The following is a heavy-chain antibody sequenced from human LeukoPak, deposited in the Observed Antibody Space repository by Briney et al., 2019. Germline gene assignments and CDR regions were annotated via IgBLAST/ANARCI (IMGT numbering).Heavy chain of an antibody. Sequence: ASVKVSCKASGYTFTSYGISWVRQAPGQGLEWMGWISAYNGNTNYAQKLQGRATMTTDTSTSTAYMELRGLRSDDTAVYYCARAESSSGWYYFDYWGQGTLVTVSS. J-gene: IGHJ4*02. CDR1: GYTFTSYG. CDR2: ISAYNGNT. D-gene: IGHD6-19*01. V-gene: IGHV1-18*01. CDR3: ARAESSSGWYYFDY.